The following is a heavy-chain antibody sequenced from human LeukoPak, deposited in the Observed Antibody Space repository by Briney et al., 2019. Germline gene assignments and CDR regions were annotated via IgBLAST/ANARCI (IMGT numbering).Heavy chain of an antibody. CDR3: AKGSITMIVVVITEHDAFDI. V-gene: IGHV3-23*01. D-gene: IGHD3-22*01. Sequence: PGGSLRLSCAASGFTFSSYAMSWVRQAPGKGLEWVSAISGSGGSTYYADSVKGRFTISRDNSKNTLYLQMNSLRAEDTAVYYCAKGSITMIVVVITEHDAFDIWGQGTMVTVSS. J-gene: IGHJ3*02. CDR2: ISGSGGST. CDR1: GFTFSSYA.